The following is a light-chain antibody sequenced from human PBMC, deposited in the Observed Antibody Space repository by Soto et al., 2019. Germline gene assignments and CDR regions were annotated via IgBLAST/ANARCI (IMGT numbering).Light chain of an antibody. J-gene: IGLJ1*01. CDR1: SGDIGSYNR. CDR2: EVT. Sequence: QSVLTQPASVSGSPGQSITISCTGTSGDIGSYNRVSWYQQHPGKAPKLIIYEVTDRPSGVSNRFSGSKSGNTASLTISGLQAEDEAEDYCSSYTNSNTRACVFGTGTKVTVL. CDR3: SSYTNSNTRACV. V-gene: IGLV2-14*01.